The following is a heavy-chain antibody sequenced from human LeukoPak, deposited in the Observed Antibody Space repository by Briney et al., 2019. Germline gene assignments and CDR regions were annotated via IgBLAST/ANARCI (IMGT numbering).Heavy chain of an antibody. CDR1: GYTFTCYA. CDR3: SGIAVDGPFDY. Sequence: ASVKVSCKASGYTFTCYALHWVRLAPGQRLEWMGWINAGNGNTKYSQKFQGRVTITRDTSASTAYMELSSLRSEDTAVYYCSGIAVDGPFDYWGQGTLVTVSS. J-gene: IGHJ4*02. D-gene: IGHD6-19*01. CDR2: INAGNGNT. V-gene: IGHV1-3*01.